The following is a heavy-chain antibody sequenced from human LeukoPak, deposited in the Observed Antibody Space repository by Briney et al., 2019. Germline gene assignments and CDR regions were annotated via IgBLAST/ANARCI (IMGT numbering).Heavy chain of an antibody. J-gene: IGHJ4*02. CDR3: ARSAVGAHLYDY. Sequence: GGSLRLSCAASGFTFSSYWMHWVRHAPGKGLVWVSRINTDGSSTTCADSVKGRFTISRDNANNTLYLQMNGLRAEDTAGYYCARSAVGAHLYDYWGQGALVTVSS. CDR1: GFTFSSYW. V-gene: IGHV3-74*01. D-gene: IGHD3-16*01. CDR2: INTDGSST.